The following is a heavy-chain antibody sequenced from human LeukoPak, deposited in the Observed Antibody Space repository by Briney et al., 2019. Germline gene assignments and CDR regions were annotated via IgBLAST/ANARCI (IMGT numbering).Heavy chain of an antibody. CDR3: AKDSRTQLRYFDWLTDY. CDR2: IIPAFGTA. J-gene: IGHJ4*02. D-gene: IGHD3-9*01. V-gene: IGHV1-69*13. Sequence: ASVKVSCKASGGTLSSYVFSWVRQAPGQGLEWMGGIIPAFGTANYAQKFQGRVTITADESTSTAYMELSSLRSEDTAVYYCAKDSRTQLRYFDWLTDYWGQGTLVTVSS. CDR1: GGTLSSYV.